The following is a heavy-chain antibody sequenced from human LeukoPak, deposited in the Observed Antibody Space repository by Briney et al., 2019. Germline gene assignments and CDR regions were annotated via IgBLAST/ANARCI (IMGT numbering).Heavy chain of an antibody. J-gene: IGHJ4*02. Sequence: PGGSLRLSRAASGFTFDDYAMNWVRQAPGKGLEWVSGINWNGGSTYYRDSVKGRFTISRDNAKNSLYLQMNSLGAEDTALYYCARVRGSGYRNSIDYWGQGTQVTVSS. D-gene: IGHD3-3*01. V-gene: IGHV3-20*04. CDR2: INWNGGST. CDR1: GFTFDDYA. CDR3: ARVRGSGYRNSIDY.